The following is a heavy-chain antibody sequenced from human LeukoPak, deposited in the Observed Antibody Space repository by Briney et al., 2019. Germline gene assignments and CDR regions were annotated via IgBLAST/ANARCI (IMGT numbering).Heavy chain of an antibody. CDR2: ISFDGNTK. J-gene: IGHJ3*01. V-gene: IGHV3-30-3*01. D-gene: IGHD3-9*01. Sequence: GGSLRLSCAASGFTFSSYAIHWVRQAPGKGLEWMAVISFDGNTKYYADSVKGRFTISRDNSKNTLYLQMNSLRTEDTAVYYCARGLTGDAFGLWGQGTMVTVSS. CDR1: GFTFSSYA. CDR3: ARGLTGDAFGL.